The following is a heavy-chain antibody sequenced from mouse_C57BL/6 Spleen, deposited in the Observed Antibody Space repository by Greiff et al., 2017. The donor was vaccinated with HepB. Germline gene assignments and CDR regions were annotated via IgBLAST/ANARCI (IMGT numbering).Heavy chain of an antibody. CDR1: GFNIKDYY. CDR3: TVIYYYGSEYYFDY. J-gene: IGHJ2*01. Sequence: VQLQQSGAELVRPGASVKLSCTASGFNIKDYYIHWVKQRPEQGLEWIGRIDPEDGDTEYAPKFQGKATMTADTSSNTAYLQLSSLTSEDTAVYYCTVIYYYGSEYYFDYWGQGTTLTVSS. CDR2: IDPEDGDT. V-gene: IGHV14-1*01. D-gene: IGHD1-1*01.